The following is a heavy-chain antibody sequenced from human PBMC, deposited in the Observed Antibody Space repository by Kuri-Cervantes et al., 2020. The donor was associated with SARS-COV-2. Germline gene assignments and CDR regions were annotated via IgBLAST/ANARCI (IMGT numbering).Heavy chain of an antibody. D-gene: IGHD3-16*01. CDR3: AEHYETYHPPQGFDI. CDR1: GFTFSSYA. J-gene: IGHJ3*02. Sequence: GESLKISCAASGFTFSSYAMHWVRQAPGKGLEWVSGISGSGGTTYYADSVKGRFTISRDNSKNTPYLQMNSLRADDTAVYYCAEHYETYHPPQGFDIWGQGTMVTVSS. V-gene: IGHV3-23*01. CDR2: ISGSGGTT.